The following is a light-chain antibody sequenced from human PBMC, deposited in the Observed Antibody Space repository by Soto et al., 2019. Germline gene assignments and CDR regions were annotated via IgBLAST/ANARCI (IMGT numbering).Light chain of an antibody. CDR3: QQHNSLPIT. Sequence: EIVLTQSPGALSLSPGERATLSCRASQSLSSGYLAWFQQNPGQAPRLLIHSASSRATGIPDRFSGSGSWTAFTLTISRLEPHDFVVYYCQQHNSLPITFGQGTRVEIK. CDR1: QSLSSGY. J-gene: IGKJ5*01. CDR2: SAS. V-gene: IGKV3-20*01.